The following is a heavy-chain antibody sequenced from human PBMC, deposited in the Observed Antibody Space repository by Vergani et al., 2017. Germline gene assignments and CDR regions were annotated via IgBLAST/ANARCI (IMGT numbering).Heavy chain of an antibody. CDR3: ARVTVGVDY. CDR2: TRNKANSYTT. CDR1: GFTFSSYA. D-gene: IGHD3-22*01. J-gene: IGHJ4*02. V-gene: IGHV3-72*01. Sequence: EVQLLESGGGLVQPGGSLRLSCAASGFTFSSYAMSWVRQAPGKGLEWVGRTRNKANSYTTEYAASVKGRFTISRDDSKNSLYLQMNSLKTEDTAVYYCARVTVGVDYWGQGTLVTVSS.